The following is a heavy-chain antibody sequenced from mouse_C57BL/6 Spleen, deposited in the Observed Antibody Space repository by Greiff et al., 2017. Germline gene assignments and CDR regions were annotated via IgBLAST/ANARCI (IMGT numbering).Heavy chain of an antibody. V-gene: IGHV5-4*03. Sequence: EVKLVESGGGLVKPGGSLKLSCAASGFTFSSYAMSWVRQTPEKRLEWVATISDGGSYTYYPDNVKGRFTISRDNAKNNLYLHMSHLKSEDTAMXYCARGYDGSSYEDYAMDYWGQGTSVTVSS. CDR3: ARGYDGSSYEDYAMDY. CDR2: ISDGGSYT. J-gene: IGHJ4*01. D-gene: IGHD1-1*01. CDR1: GFTFSSYA.